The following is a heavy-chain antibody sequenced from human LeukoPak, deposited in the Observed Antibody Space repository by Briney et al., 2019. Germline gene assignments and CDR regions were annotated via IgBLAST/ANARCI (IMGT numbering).Heavy chain of an antibody. CDR2: INPTSGDT. V-gene: IGHV1-46*01. CDR3: ARYGFSAVWQGGWHAFDI. Sequence: AAVKVSCKASGYTFTSYYVHWVRQAPGQGLQWMGIINPTSGDTNYAQKFQGRVTMTRDMSTNTVYMELSSLRSEDTAVYYCARYGFSAVWQGGWHAFDIWGHGTMVTVFS. D-gene: IGHD5-24*01. CDR1: GYTFTSYY. J-gene: IGHJ3*02.